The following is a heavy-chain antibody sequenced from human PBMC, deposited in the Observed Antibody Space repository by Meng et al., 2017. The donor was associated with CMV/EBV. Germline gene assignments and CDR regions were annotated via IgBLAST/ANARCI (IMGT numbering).Heavy chain of an antibody. CDR2: ISSSSSYI. V-gene: IGHV3-21*01. Sequence: GESLKISCAASGFTFSSYSMNWVRQAPGKGLEWVSSISSSSSYIYYADSVKGRFTISRDNAKNSLYLQMNSLRAEDTAVYYCARGFSITALSDYWGQGTLVTVSS. CDR1: GFTFSSYS. D-gene: IGHD1-14*01. J-gene: IGHJ4*02. CDR3: ARGFSITALSDY.